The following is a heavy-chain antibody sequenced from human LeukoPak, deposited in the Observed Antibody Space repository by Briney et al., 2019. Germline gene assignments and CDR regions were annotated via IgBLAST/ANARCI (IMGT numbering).Heavy chain of an antibody. Sequence: ASVKVSCKASGYTFTSYGISWVRQAPGQGLEWMGWISAYNGNTNYAQKLQGRVTMTTDTSTSTAYMELRSLRSDDTPVYYCARAPPFYYDSYYYYYMDVWGKGTTVTVSS. CDR1: GYTFTSYG. V-gene: IGHV1-18*01. CDR2: ISAYNGNT. J-gene: IGHJ6*03. CDR3: ARAPPFYYDSYYYYYMDV. D-gene: IGHD3-22*01.